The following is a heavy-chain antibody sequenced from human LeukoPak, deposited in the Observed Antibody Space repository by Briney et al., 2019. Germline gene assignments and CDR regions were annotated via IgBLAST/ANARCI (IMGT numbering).Heavy chain of an antibody. Sequence: GGSLRLSCAASGFTFNTYTMNWVRQAPGKGLEWVAVISYDGSNKYYADSVKGRFTISRDNSKNTLYLQMNSLRAEDTAVYYCAKDPWEQWLANYFDYWGQGTLVTVSS. V-gene: IGHV3-30*18. CDR3: AKDPWEQWLANYFDY. J-gene: IGHJ4*02. CDR1: GFTFNTYT. CDR2: ISYDGSNK. D-gene: IGHD6-19*01.